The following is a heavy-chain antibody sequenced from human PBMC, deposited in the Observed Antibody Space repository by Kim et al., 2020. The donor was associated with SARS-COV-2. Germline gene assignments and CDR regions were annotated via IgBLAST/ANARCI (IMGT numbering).Heavy chain of an antibody. D-gene: IGHD3-22*01. CDR1: GFTFSSYA. CDR3: VKVIVVVITHLDAFDI. CDR2: ISGSGGST. V-gene: IGHV3-23*01. J-gene: IGHJ3*02. Sequence: GGSLRLSCAASGFTFSSYAMSWVRQAPGKGLEWVSAISGSGGSTYYADSVKGRFTISRDNSKNKLYLQMNSLRAEDTAVYYCVKVIVVVITHLDAFDIWGQGTMVTVSS.